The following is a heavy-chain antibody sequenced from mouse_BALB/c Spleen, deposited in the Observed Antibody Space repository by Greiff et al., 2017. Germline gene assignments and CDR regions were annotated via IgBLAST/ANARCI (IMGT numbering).Heavy chain of an antibody. J-gene: IGHJ4*01. CDR1: GFTFSSFG. CDR2: INSNGGST. D-gene: IGHD1-1*01. V-gene: IGHV5-6-3*01. Sequence: VESGGGLVQPGGSLKLSCAASGFTFSSFGMSWVRQTPDKRLELVATINSNGGSTYYPDSVKGRFTISRDNAKNTLYLQMSSLKSEDTAMYYCARDGAYGKDAMDYWGQGTSVTVSS. CDR3: ARDGAYGKDAMDY.